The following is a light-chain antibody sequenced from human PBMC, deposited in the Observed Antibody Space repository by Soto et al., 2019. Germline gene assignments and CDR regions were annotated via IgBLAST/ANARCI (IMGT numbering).Light chain of an antibody. Sequence: DIVMTQSPDSLAVSLGERATINCKSSQSVLYSSNNKNSVAWYQQKPGQPPPLLIYWASTRESGVPDRFSGSESGTDFTLTISSLQAADVAVYYCQQYYTTRLTFGQGTHVEIK. CDR1: QSVLYSSNNKNS. CDR2: WAS. J-gene: IGKJ1*01. V-gene: IGKV4-1*01. CDR3: QQYYTTRLT.